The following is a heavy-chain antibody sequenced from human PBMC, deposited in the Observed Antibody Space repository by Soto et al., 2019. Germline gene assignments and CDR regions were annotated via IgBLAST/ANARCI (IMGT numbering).Heavy chain of an antibody. CDR2: IYWDDDK. Sequence: QITLKESGPTLVKPTQTLTLTCTFSGFSLSSTRMAVCWIRQPPGKALEWLALIYWDDDKRYSPFLKSRLTITKDTSKNQVVLTMSNMVPVDTARYYCAHIVVAGLGYYFDYWGQGTLVTVSS. J-gene: IGHJ4*02. CDR3: AHIVVAGLGYYFDY. V-gene: IGHV2-5*02. D-gene: IGHD6-19*01. CDR1: GFSLSSTRMA.